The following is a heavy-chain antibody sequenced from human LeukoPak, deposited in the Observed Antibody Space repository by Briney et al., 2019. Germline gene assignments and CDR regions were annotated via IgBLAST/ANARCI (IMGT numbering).Heavy chain of an antibody. CDR1: GFTFSTYA. J-gene: IGHJ4*02. CDR2: IGGSGGGT. Sequence: GGSLRLSCAASGFTFSTYAMSWVRQAPGKGLEWVSTIGGSGGGTYYAESVKGRFIISRDTSKNTLFLQMNSLRAEDTALYYCARNDFGSGWLGDYWGQGTLVTVSS. D-gene: IGHD6-19*01. CDR3: ARNDFGSGWLGDY. V-gene: IGHV3-23*01.